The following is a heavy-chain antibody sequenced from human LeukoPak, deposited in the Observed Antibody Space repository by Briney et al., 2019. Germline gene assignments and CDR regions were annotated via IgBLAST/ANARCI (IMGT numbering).Heavy chain of an antibody. V-gene: IGHV1-2*02. Sequence: ASVKVSCKASGYTFTGYYMHWVRQAPGQGREWVGWINPNSGGTNYAQKFQGRVTMTRDTSISTAYMELSRLRSDDTAVYYCARDEEDSSGYIDYWGQGTLVTVSS. J-gene: IGHJ4*02. D-gene: IGHD3-22*01. CDR1: GYTFTGYY. CDR2: INPNSGGT. CDR3: ARDEEDSSGYIDY.